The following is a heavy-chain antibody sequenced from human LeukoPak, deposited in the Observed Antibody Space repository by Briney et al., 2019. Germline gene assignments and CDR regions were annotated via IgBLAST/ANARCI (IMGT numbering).Heavy chain of an antibody. CDR2: IYSGGST. J-gene: IGHJ6*02. CDR1: GGSISSSNW. Sequence: GTLSLTCAVSGGSISSSNWWSWVRQPPGKGLEWVSVIYSGGSTYYADSVKGRFTISRDNSKNTLYLQMNSLRAEDAAVYYCARDSTPYGMDVWGQGTTVTVSS. V-gene: IGHV3-53*01. CDR3: ARDSTPYGMDV.